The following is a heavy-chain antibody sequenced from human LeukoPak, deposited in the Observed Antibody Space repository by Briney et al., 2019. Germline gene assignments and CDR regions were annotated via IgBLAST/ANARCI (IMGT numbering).Heavy chain of an antibody. CDR3: ARNPPGYSSSWTFDY. D-gene: IGHD6-13*01. CDR2: INPNSGGT. CDR1: GYTFTGYY. V-gene: IGHV1-2*02. J-gene: IGHJ4*02. Sequence: ASVKVSCKASGYTFTGYYMHWVRQAPGQGLGWMGWINPNSGGTNYAQKFQGRVTMTRDTSISTAYMELSRLRSDDTAVYYCARNPPGYSSSWTFDYWGQGTLVTVSS.